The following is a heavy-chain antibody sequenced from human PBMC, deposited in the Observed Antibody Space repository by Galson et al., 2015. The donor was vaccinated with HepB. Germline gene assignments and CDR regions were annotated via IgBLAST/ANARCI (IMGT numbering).Heavy chain of an antibody. D-gene: IGHD3-10*01. J-gene: IGHJ3*02. V-gene: IGHV1-18*04. CDR3: ARTVGVRRDGAFDI. Sequence: SVKVSCKASGYTFNTYDISWVRQAPGQGLEWMGWISAYNGNTNYAQKLQGRVTMTTDTFTSTAYMELRSLRSDDTAVYYCARTVGVRRDGAFDIWGQGTMVTVSS. CDR2: ISAYNGNT. CDR1: GYTFNTYD.